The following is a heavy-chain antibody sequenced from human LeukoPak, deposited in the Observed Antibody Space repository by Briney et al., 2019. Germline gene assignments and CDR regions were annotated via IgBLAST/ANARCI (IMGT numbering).Heavy chain of an antibody. CDR3: AKDVRGYNRPFDY. Sequence: GGPPRLSCAASGFTFGSCAMNWVRQAPGKGLEWLSSINGSGANTYYADSVEGRFTISRDNSQNTLYLQMNSLRAEDTAVYYCAKDVRGYNRPFDYWGQGTLVTVSS. J-gene: IGHJ4*02. V-gene: IGHV3-23*01. CDR2: INGSGANT. D-gene: IGHD3-10*02. CDR1: GFTFGSCA.